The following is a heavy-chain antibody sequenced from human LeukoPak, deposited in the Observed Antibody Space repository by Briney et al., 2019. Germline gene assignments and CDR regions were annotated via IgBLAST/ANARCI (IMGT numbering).Heavy chain of an antibody. CDR1: GFSFDDYA. D-gene: IGHD6-13*01. J-gene: IGHJ4*02. CDR3: AKGVRSTWPADY. Sequence: PGRSLRLSCAASGFSFDDYAMHWVRQAPGKGLEWVSGISWNSGSLGYADSVKGRFSISRDNSKNTLYLQMNSLRAEDTAVYYCAKGVRSTWPADYWGQGTLVTVSS. V-gene: IGHV3-9*01. CDR2: ISWNSGSL.